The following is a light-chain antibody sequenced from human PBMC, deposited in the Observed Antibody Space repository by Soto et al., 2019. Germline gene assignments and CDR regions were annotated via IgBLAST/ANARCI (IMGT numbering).Light chain of an antibody. J-gene: IGKJ1*01. Sequence: DIPMTQSPSSLSASVGDRVTISCRASQTITTYLNWYQQKPGKAPQLLIYGASILQSGVPSRFTGSGSGTDFTLSISSLQPDDFATYHCRQSHSSPWTFGQGTKGEIK. CDR1: QTITTY. CDR2: GAS. CDR3: RQSHSSPWT. V-gene: IGKV1-39*01.